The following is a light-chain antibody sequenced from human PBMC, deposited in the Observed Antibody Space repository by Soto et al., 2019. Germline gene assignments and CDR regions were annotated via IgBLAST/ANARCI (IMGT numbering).Light chain of an antibody. V-gene: IGKV1-5*03. J-gene: IGKJ1*01. Sequence: INMTQSPLTLSGSLGARVTIPCVASQAVSSWLAVYQQKPWEAPRLLIYRASTLKTGIPSRFSGSGSGTEFTLTISSLQTEDFTTYFCQQNNGYSLTFCQVTVVAIK. CDR3: QQNNGYSLT. CDR1: QAVSSW. CDR2: RAS.